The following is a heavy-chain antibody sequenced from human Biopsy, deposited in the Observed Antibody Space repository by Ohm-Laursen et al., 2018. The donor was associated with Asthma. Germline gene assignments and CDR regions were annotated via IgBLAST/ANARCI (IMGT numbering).Heavy chain of an antibody. CDR1: GLAVSRDH. Sequence: LRLSCTASGLAVSRDHMFWVRQAPGKGLEWVSVIYSGGTSHTADSVRGRFTISRDYSKNTLYLQMHSLRAEDTAVYYCARGDSSNWSHYYFDYWGQGTLVTVSS. V-gene: IGHV3-53*01. CDR2: IYSGGTS. CDR3: ARGDSSNWSHYYFDY. D-gene: IGHD3-22*01. J-gene: IGHJ4*02.